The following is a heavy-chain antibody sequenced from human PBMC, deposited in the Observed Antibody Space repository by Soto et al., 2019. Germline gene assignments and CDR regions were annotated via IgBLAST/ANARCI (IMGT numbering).Heavy chain of an antibody. CDR1: GCAFSGYP. D-gene: IGHD6-19*01. CDR2: IIPIFGTA. CDR3: AEEAVAGIRYFDY. Sequence: VKVYCKGAGCAFSGYPISWVRNDPGQGLEWMGGIIPIFGTANYAQKFQGRVTITADESTSTAYMELSSLRSEDTAVYYCAEEAVAGIRYFDYWGQGTLVTVSS. V-gene: IGHV1-69*13. J-gene: IGHJ4*02.